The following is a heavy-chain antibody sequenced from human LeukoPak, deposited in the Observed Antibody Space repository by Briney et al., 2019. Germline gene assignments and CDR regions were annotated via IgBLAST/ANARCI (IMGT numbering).Heavy chain of an antibody. Sequence: SETLSLTCTVTGDSISNGGYHWTWIRQHPGKGLEWIGYIHYSGSTYYNPSLRSRVEISIDTSKNQFSLRLNAVTAADTAVYYCARDFTMTASPDAFDVWGHGTLVIVSS. D-gene: IGHD4-17*01. V-gene: IGHV4-31*03. CDR2: IHYSGST. J-gene: IGHJ3*01. CDR1: GDSISNGGYH. CDR3: ARDFTMTASPDAFDV.